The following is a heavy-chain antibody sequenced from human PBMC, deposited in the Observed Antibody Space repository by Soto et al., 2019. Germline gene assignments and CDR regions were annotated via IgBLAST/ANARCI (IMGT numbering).Heavy chain of an antibody. Sequence: ASVKVSCKASGYTFTSYGISWVRQAPGQGLEWMGWISAYNGNTNYAQKLQGRVTMTTDTSTSTAYMELRSLRSDDTAVYYCARGLGGTIAARPVKYYFDYWGQGTLVTVSS. D-gene: IGHD6-6*01. CDR1: GYTFTSYG. CDR2: ISAYNGNT. J-gene: IGHJ4*02. CDR3: ARGLGGTIAARPVKYYFDY. V-gene: IGHV1-18*01.